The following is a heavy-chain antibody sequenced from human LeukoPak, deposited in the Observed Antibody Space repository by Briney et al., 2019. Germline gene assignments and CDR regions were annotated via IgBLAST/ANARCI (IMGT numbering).Heavy chain of an antibody. V-gene: IGHV1-2*02. D-gene: IGHD2-21*02. CDR2: INPNSGGT. Sequence: ASVKVSCKASGYTFTGYYMHWVRQAPGQGLEWMGWINPNSGGTNYAQKFQGRVTMTRDTSISTAYMELSRLRSDDTAVYYCARDRVETEWHYHPMFDYWGQGILVTVSS. CDR1: GYTFTGYY. CDR3: ARDRVETEWHYHPMFDY. J-gene: IGHJ4*02.